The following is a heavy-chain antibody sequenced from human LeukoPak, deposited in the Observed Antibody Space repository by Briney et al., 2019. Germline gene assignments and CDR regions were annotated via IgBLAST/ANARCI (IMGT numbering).Heavy chain of an antibody. CDR2: ISYDGSNK. Sequence: GGSLRLSCAASGFTFSSYAMHWVRQAPGEGLEWVAVISYDGSNKYYADSVKGRFTISRDNSKNTLYLQMNSLRAEDTAVYYCAREGIAAAGKRVEGFDYWGQGTLVTVSS. CDR3: AREGIAAAGKRVEGFDY. V-gene: IGHV3-30*04. J-gene: IGHJ4*02. D-gene: IGHD6-13*01. CDR1: GFTFSSYA.